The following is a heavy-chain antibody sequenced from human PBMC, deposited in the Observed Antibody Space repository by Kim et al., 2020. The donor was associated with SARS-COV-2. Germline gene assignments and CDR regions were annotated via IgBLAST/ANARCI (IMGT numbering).Heavy chain of an antibody. Sequence: LSLTCAASGFTFRSYDLYWVRQAPGKGLEWVALISYDGRNEYYAGSVKGRFTISRDNSKNTLYLQVNRLRAEDTAVYYCAKDRHLHDYHSSTYQEGGGFDYWGQGTPVTVSS. D-gene: IGHD3-22*01. CDR2: ISYDGRNE. CDR3: AKDRHLHDYHSSTYQEGGGFDY. J-gene: IGHJ4*02. V-gene: IGHV3-30*18. CDR1: GFTFRSYD.